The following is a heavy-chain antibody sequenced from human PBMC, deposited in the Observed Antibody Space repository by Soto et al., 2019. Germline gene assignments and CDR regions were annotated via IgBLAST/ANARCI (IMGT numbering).Heavy chain of an antibody. D-gene: IGHD4-17*01. CDR1: GFTFSSYA. CDR2: ISYDGSNK. CDR3: ARRLL. V-gene: IGHV3-30-3*01. J-gene: IGHJ4*02. Sequence: QVQLVESGGGVVQPGRSLRLSCAASGFTFSSYAMHWVRQAPGKGLEWVAVISYDGSNKYYADSVKGRFTISRDNSKNTLYLQMNSLRAEDTAVYYCARRLLWGQGTLVTVSS.